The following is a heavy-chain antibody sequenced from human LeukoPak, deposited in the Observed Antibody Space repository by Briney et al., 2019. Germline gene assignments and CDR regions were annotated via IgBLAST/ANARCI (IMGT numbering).Heavy chain of an antibody. CDR3: AKAPVTTCRGAFCYPFDY. J-gene: IGHJ4*02. V-gene: IGHV3-23*01. CDR2: ITRDGGRT. Sequence: GSLRLSCAVSGVTFSSYSMTWVRQAPGKGLEWVSTITRDGGRTYYADSVKGRFTISRDSSKNTLFLQMNRLRPEDAAVYYCAKAPVTTCRGAFCYPFDYWGLGTLVTVSS. CDR1: GVTFSSYS. D-gene: IGHD2-15*01.